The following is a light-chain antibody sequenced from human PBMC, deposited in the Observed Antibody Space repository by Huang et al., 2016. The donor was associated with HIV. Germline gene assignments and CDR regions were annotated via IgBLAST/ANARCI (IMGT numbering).Light chain of an antibody. V-gene: IGKV1-39*01. CDR2: GAS. J-gene: IGKJ1*01. CDR1: QSISNY. CDR3: QQSYNTPPT. Sequence: DIQMTQSPASLSASVGDRVTITCRATQSISNYVNWYQQKPGKAPTLLIYGASTLQSGVPSRFSGSGSGTEFTITISSLQPEDFTTYYCQQSYNTPPTFGQGTKVEI.